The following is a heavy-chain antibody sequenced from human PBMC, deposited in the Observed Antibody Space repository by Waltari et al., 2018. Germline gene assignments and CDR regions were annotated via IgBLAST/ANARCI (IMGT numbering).Heavy chain of an antibody. CDR2: IHYSGNT. D-gene: IGHD2-21*02. CDR3: ARRVVTTGGVDY. J-gene: IGHJ4*02. CDR1: GGSISNTTYC. V-gene: IGHV4-39*07. Sequence: QLQLQESGPRLVRPSETLALTCTVSGGSISNTTYCWAWIRQTPGKGLGWIGYIHYSGNTSYNPSLRSRVTISVDTSKNQFSLNLRSVTAADTAVYYCARRVVTTGGVDYWGQGTLVTVSS.